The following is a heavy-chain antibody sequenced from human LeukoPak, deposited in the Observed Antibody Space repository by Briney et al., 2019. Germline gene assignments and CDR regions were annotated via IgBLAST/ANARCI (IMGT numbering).Heavy chain of an antibody. CDR1: GGSISSYY. V-gene: IGHV4-59*08. D-gene: IGHD1-1*01. CDR2: IYYSGNT. Sequence: SETLSLTRTVSGGSISSYYWSWVRQPPGKGLEWIGYIYYSGNTNYNPSLKSRLTMSADRSRNQFSLNLNSVTAADTAVYYCARINWNYFDYWGQGILVTVSS. CDR3: ARINWNYFDY. J-gene: IGHJ4*02.